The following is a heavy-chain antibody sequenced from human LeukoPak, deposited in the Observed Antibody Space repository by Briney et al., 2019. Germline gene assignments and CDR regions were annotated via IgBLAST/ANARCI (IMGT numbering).Heavy chain of an antibody. J-gene: IGHJ4*02. V-gene: IGHV3-7*04. D-gene: IGHD7-27*01. Sequence: GGSLRLSCAVSGFTFSRYWMSWVRQAPGKGLEWVANIKQDGSEKYYVDSVKGRFTISRDNAKNSLYLQMNSLRADDTAVFYCARGLTVDFWGQGTLVTVSS. CDR3: ARGLTVDF. CDR1: GFTFSRYW. CDR2: IKQDGSEK.